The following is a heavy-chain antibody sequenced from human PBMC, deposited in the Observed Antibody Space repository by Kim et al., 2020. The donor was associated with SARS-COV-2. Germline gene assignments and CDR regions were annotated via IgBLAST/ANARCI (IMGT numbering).Heavy chain of an antibody. Sequence: GGSLRLSCAASGFTFDDYAMHWVRQAPGKGLEWVSGISWNSGSIGYADSVKGRFSISRDNAKNSLYLQMNSLRAEDTALYYCAKDIWGYSSGWHERLPFDYWGQGTLVTVSS. CDR2: ISWNSGSI. D-gene: IGHD6-19*01. V-gene: IGHV3-9*01. CDR1: GFTFDDYA. J-gene: IGHJ4*02. CDR3: AKDIWGYSSGWHERLPFDY.